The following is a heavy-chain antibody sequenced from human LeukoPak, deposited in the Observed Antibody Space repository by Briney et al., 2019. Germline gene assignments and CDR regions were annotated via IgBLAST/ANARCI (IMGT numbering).Heavy chain of an antibody. V-gene: IGHV1-18*01. D-gene: IGHD3-9*01. CDR1: GYTFPSYG. CDR2: ISTYNGDT. Sequence: GASVKVSCKASGYTFPSYGISWVRQAPGQGLEWMGWISTYNGDTNYAQKLQGRVTMTTDTSTSTAYMELRSLRSDDTAVYYCARDPGQYYDILTGYYTPYYFDYWGQGTLVTVSS. CDR3: ARDPGQYYDILTGYYTPYYFDY. J-gene: IGHJ4*02.